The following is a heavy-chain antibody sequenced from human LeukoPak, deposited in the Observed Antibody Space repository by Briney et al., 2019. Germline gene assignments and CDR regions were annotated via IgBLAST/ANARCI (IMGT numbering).Heavy chain of an antibody. CDR3: TRLVPAWEGGGSNY. V-gene: IGHV4-38-2*01. D-gene: IGHD1-26*01. CDR1: GYSISNNYF. CDR2: VSRSGTT. Sequence: PSETLSLTCVVSGYSISNNYFWGCIRQSPGKGLEWIGTVSRSGTTYYNPSLKSRVIISIDTSKNQFSLKLISMTAADTAVYYCTRLVPAWEGGGSNYWGRGTLVTVSS. J-gene: IGHJ4*01.